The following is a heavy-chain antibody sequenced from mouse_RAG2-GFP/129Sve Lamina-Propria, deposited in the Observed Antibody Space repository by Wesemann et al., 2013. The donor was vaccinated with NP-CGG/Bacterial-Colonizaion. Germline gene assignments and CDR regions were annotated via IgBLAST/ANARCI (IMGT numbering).Heavy chain of an antibody. Sequence: VQLQQSGPELVKPGASVKISCKASGYAFSSSWMNWVKQRPGKGLEWIGRIYPGDGDTNYNGKFKGKATLTADKSSSTAYMQLSSLTSEDSAVYFCARSDYGYDGYWYFDVWGTGTTVTVSS. D-gene: IGHD2-2*01. V-gene: IGHV1-82*01. CDR1: GYAFSSSW. CDR2: IYPGDGDT. J-gene: IGHJ1*03. CDR3: ARSDYGYDGYWYFDV.